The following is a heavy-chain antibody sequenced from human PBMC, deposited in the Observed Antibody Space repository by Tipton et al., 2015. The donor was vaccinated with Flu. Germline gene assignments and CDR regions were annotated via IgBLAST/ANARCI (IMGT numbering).Heavy chain of an antibody. D-gene: IGHD4-17*01. J-gene: IGHJ6*02. CDR3: ARAPPYAYGDYGSWGYVLAV. CDR1: GGSISSYY. V-gene: IGHV4-59*01. CDR2: IYYSGST. Sequence: LRLSCTVSGGSISSYYWSWIRQPPGKGLEWIGYIYYSGSTNYNPSLKSRVTISVDTSKNQFSLKLSSVTAADTAVYYCARAPPYAYGDYGSWGYVLAVWGQGTPVPVPS.